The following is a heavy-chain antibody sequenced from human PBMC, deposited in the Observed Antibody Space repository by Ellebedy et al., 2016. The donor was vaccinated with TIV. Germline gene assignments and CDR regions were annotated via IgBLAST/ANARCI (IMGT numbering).Heavy chain of an antibody. V-gene: IGHV4-61*05. D-gene: IGHD3-3*01. CDR2: IYYSGST. J-gene: IGHJ5*02. CDR1: GGSISSSSYY. Sequence: MPSETLSLTCTVSGGSISSSSYYWGWLRQPPGKGLEWIGYIYYSGSTNYNPSLKSRVTISVDTSKNQFSLKLSSVTAADTAVYYCARHRDDFWSGYAIKYNWFDPWGQGTLVTVSS. CDR3: ARHRDDFWSGYAIKYNWFDP.